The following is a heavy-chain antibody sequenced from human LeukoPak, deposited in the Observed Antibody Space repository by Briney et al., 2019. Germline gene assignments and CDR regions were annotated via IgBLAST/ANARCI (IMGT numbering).Heavy chain of an antibody. Sequence: GGPLRLSCAASGFTVSSNYMSWVRQAPGKGLEWVSVIYSGGSTYYADSVKGRFTISRDNSKNTLYLQMNSLRAEDTAVYYCARGSGTTPTRNWGQGTLVTVSS. CDR3: ARGSGTTPTRN. CDR1: GFTVSSNY. CDR2: IYSGGST. J-gene: IGHJ4*02. V-gene: IGHV3-66*01. D-gene: IGHD1-26*01.